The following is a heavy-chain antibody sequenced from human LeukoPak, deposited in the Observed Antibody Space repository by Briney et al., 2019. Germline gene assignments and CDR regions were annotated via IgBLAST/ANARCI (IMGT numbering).Heavy chain of an antibody. CDR1: GFPFNVQT. J-gene: IGHJ4*02. Sequence: GGSLRLSCAASGFPFNVQTMSWVRQAPGEGRDWVASLREEGGEIYYADSVKVRLTISRDNPKNSLYLQMNSLRAEDTAVYYCARGGATRGRFENWGQGTLVTVSS. CDR2: LREEGGEI. D-gene: IGHD1-26*01. V-gene: IGHV3-7*01. CDR3: ARGGATRGRFEN.